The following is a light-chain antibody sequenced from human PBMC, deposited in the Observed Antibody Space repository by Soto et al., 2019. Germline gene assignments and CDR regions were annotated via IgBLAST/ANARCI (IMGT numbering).Light chain of an antibody. CDR1: QAIRTA. J-gene: IGKJ1*01. CDR2: AAS. CDR3: LLDFGYFWA. Sequence: AIQLTQSPSSLSASVGDRVPITCRASQAIRTALGWYQQKPGKVPKLLIYAASTLQSGVPSRFRGSGSGTDFTLTISSLQPEDFATYYCLLDFGYFWAFGQGTKVEI. V-gene: IGKV1-6*01.